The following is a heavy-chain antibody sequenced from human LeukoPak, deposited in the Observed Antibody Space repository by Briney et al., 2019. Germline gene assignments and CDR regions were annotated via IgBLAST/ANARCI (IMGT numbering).Heavy chain of an antibody. Sequence: GGSLRLSCEASGFIFSNYGMHWVRQAPGKGLEWVSYISSSGSTIYYADSVKGRFTISRDNAKNSLYLQMNSLRAEDTAVYYCARAGHNGPFDYDSSGYLFDYWGQGTLVTVSS. J-gene: IGHJ4*02. V-gene: IGHV3-48*04. CDR3: ARAGHNGPFDYDSSGYLFDY. D-gene: IGHD3-22*01. CDR1: GFIFSNYG. CDR2: ISSSGSTI.